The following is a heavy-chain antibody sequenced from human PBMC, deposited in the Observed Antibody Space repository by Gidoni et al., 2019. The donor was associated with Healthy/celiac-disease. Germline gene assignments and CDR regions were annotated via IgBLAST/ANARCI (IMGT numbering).Heavy chain of an antibody. CDR3: ARGRGHRGLWFGRNHWFDP. D-gene: IGHD3-10*01. CDR2: INHSGST. CDR1: GGACSGYY. V-gene: IGHV4-34*01. J-gene: IGHJ5*02. Sequence: QWQLPPWAAVRMTPSQTVSLTSTVHGGACSGYYWSCIRKPPGNGLRWIGEINHSGSTNYNPSLKSRVTISVDTSKNQFSLKLSSVTAADTAVYYCARGRGHRGLWFGRNHWFDPWVQGTLVTVSS.